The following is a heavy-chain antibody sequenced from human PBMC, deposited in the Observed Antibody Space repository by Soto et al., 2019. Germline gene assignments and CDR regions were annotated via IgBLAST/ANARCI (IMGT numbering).Heavy chain of an antibody. D-gene: IGHD3-9*01. CDR1: GYTFTSYV. CDR3: ARAILTGYYIPENH. Sequence: ASVKVSCKASGYTFTSYVSSWGRQAPGQGLEWMGWISAYNGNTNYAQKLQGRVTMTTDTSTSTAYMELRSLRSDDTAVYYCARAILTGYYIPENHWGQGTLVNVSS. J-gene: IGHJ5*02. CDR2: ISAYNGNT. V-gene: IGHV1-18*01.